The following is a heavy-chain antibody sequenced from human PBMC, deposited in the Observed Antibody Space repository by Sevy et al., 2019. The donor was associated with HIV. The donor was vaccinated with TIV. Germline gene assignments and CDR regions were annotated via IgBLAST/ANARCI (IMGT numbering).Heavy chain of an antibody. Sequence: GGSLRLSCAASGFTFSSYAMSWVRQAPGKGLEWVSAISGSGGSTYYADSVKGRFTISRDNSKNTLYLQMNSLRAEDTAVYYCAKSGLSRLRGLLSVDYGMDVWGQWTTVTVSS. D-gene: IGHD3-10*01. V-gene: IGHV3-23*01. J-gene: IGHJ6*02. CDR1: GFTFSSYA. CDR3: AKSGLSRLRGLLSVDYGMDV. CDR2: ISGSGGST.